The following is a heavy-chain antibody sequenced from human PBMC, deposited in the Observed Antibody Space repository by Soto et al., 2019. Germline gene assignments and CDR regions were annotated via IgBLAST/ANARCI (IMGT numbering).Heavy chain of an antibody. Sequence: PGGSLRLSFPASGLTFRSFTMNWVRQAPGKGLEWVSTISSNSAYIYYTDALRGRFTISRDNAKNSLHLQMNSLRAEDTAVYYCTRDASRDSSARGWFDPWGPGTLVTVSS. CDR1: GLTFRSFT. J-gene: IGHJ5*02. CDR3: TRDASRDSSARGWFDP. CDR2: ISSNSAYI. V-gene: IGHV3-21*01. D-gene: IGHD6-13*01.